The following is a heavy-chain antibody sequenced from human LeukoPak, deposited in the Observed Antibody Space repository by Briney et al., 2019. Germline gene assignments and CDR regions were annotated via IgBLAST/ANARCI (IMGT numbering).Heavy chain of an antibody. J-gene: IGHJ6*04. CDR3: ARDQSGYYGSGSYGMDV. CDR2: IYYSGST. V-gene: IGHV4-31*03. CDR1: GGSISSGGYY. D-gene: IGHD3-10*01. Sequence: PSETLSLTCTVSGGSISSGGYYWSWICQHPGKGLEWIGYIYYSGSTYYNPSLKSRVTISVDTSKNQFSLKLSSVTAADTAVYYCARDQSGYYGSGSYGMDVWGKGTTVTVSS.